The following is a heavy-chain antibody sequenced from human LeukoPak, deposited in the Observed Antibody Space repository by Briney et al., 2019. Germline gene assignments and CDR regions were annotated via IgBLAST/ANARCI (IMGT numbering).Heavy chain of an antibody. D-gene: IGHD6-13*01. CDR3: AMSWNCDY. V-gene: IGHV3-64D*09. J-gene: IGHJ4*02. CDR2: ISSGGST. CDR1: GFTFSSYA. Sequence: GGSLRLSCSASGFTFSSYAMLWVRQAPGKGLECVSAISSGGSTHYADSVKGRFTISRDDSENTLYLQMSSLRAEDTAVYYCAMSWNCDYWGQGTLVTVSS.